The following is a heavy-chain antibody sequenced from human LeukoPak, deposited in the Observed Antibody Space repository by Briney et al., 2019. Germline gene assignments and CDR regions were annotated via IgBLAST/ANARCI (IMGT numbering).Heavy chain of an antibody. Sequence: GGSLRLSCAASGFIFTNYFMSWVRQAPGKGLERVASIKHDGSEKYYVDSVRGRFTISRDNTMNSLYLQMSSLRAEDTAVYYCATDRGWRTSGYYLYYFEYWGQGTLVTYSS. CDR2: IKHDGSEK. J-gene: IGHJ4*02. V-gene: IGHV3-7*01. D-gene: IGHD3-3*01. CDR1: GFIFTNYF. CDR3: ATDRGWRTSGYYLYYFEY.